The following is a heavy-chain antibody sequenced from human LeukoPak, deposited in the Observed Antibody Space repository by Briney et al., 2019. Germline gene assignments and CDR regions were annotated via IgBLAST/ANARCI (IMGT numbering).Heavy chain of an antibody. CDR2: ISSSSSYI. CDR3: ARGSMHIYHLYTDY. CDR1: GFTFSSYS. J-gene: IGHJ4*02. Sequence: GGSLRLSCAASGFTFSSYSMNWVRQAPGRGLEWVSPISSSSSYIYYADSVKGRFTISRDNAKNSLFLQLSSLRVEDTAVYYCARGSMHIYHLYTDYWGQGTLVTVSS. V-gene: IGHV3-21*01. D-gene: IGHD3-16*02.